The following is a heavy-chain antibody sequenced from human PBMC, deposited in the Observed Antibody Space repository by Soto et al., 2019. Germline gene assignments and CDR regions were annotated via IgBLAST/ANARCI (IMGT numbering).Heavy chain of an antibody. CDR3: ARPQGSGWRFNALDF. CDR2: IIPMFGTA. D-gene: IGHD6-19*01. CDR1: GGTFGRNA. Sequence: SVKVSCKASGGTFGRNAINWVRQAPGQGLEWMGGIIPMFGTANHAQKFRDRIVITADESTNTAYLELNSLRYEDTAIYYCARPQGSGWRFNALDFWGQGTVVT. V-gene: IGHV1-69*13. J-gene: IGHJ3*01.